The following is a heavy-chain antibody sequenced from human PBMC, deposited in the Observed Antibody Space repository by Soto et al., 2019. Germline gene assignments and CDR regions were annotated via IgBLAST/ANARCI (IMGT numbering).Heavy chain of an antibody. CDR3: ARGGWSDYYESGGVVLGV. Sequence: PSGTLSLTCTVSGGSISSGGYYWSWIRQHPGKGLEWIGYIYYSGSTYYTPSLKSRVIISVDTSKNQFPLKLKSVTAADTAVYFCARGGWSDYYESGGVVLGVWGQGTLVTVSS. D-gene: IGHD3-22*01. CDR2: IYYSGST. CDR1: GGSISSGGYY. J-gene: IGHJ4*02. V-gene: IGHV4-31*03.